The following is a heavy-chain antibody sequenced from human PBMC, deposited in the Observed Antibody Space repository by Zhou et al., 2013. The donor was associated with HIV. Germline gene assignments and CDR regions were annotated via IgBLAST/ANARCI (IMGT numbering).Heavy chain of an antibody. CDR3: ASQHITIFTVLSGSAFDI. J-gene: IGHJ3*02. D-gene: IGHD3-3*01. CDR1: GGTFTNYA. Sequence: QVQLVQSGAEVKKPGSSVKVSCKASGGTFTNYAISWVRQAPGQGLEWMGRIIPVLGTANYAQMFQGRVTITADKSTGTAYMELSSLRSEDTAVYFCASQHITIFTVLSGSAFDIWGQGTMVTVSS. V-gene: IGHV1-69*04. CDR2: IIPVLGTA.